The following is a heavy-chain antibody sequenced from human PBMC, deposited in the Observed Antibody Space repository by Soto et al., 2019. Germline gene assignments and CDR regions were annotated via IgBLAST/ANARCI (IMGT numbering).Heavy chain of an antibody. V-gene: IGHV4-59*01. CDR1: GGSISSYY. CDR2: IYYSGST. CDR3: ARAPIGRQLGHDAFDI. D-gene: IGHD6-13*01. J-gene: IGHJ3*02. Sequence: SETLSLTCTVSGGSISSYYWSWIRQPPGKGLEWIGYIYYSGSTNYNPSLKSRVTISVDTSKNQFSLKLSSVTAADTAVYYCARAPIGRQLGHDAFDIWGQGTMVTVSS.